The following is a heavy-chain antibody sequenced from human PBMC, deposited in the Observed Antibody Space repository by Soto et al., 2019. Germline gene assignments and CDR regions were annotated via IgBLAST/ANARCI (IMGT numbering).Heavy chain of an antibody. CDR1: GGSFSGYY. V-gene: IGHV4-34*01. D-gene: IGHD2-15*01. CDR2: INHSGST. J-gene: IGHJ4*02. Sequence: GSLSLTCAVYGGSFSGYYWSWIRQPPGKGLEWIGEINHSGSTNYNPSLKSRVTISVDTSKNQFSLKLSSVTAADTAVYYCATDLGYCSGGSCVNFDYWGQGTLVTVSS. CDR3: ATDLGYCSGGSCVNFDY.